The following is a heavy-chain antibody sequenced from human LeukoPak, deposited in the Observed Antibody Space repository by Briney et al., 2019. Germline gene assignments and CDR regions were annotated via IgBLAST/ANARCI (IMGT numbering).Heavy chain of an antibody. Sequence: GGSLRLSCAASGFTFSSYWMSWVRQAPGKGLEWVANIKQDGSEKYYVDSVKGRFTISRDNAKNSLYLQMNSLRAEDTAVYYCARASSTKNVLRYFDWLAQGSDAFDIWGQGTMVTVSS. J-gene: IGHJ3*02. D-gene: IGHD3-9*01. CDR2: IKQDGSEK. CDR1: GFTFSSYW. V-gene: IGHV3-7*01. CDR3: ARASSTKNVLRYFDWLAQGSDAFDI.